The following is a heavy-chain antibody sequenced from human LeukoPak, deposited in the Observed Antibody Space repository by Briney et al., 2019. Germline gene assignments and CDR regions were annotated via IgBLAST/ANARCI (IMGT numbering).Heavy chain of an antibody. J-gene: IGHJ6*02. V-gene: IGHV1-18*01. CDR3: VVYYYDSSGDYYYGMDV. D-gene: IGHD3-22*01. CDR2: ISAYNGNT. CDR1: GYTFTSYG. Sequence: ASVKVSCKASGYTFTSYGISWVRQAPGQGLEWMGWISAYNGNTNYAQKLQGRVTMTTDTSTSTAYMELRSLRSDDTAVYYCVVYYYDSSGDYYYGMDVWGQGTTVTVSS.